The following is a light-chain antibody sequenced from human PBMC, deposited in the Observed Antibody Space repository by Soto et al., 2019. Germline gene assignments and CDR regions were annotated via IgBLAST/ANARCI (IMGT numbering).Light chain of an antibody. V-gene: IGKV3-20*01. Sequence: ESVLTQSPGTLSLSPGERATLSCTAGESVSSSSLAWYQQKPGQAPRLLIYGASTRATGIPDRFRGSGSATDFTLTISRLEPEDFAVYYCQHYGSSVWAFGQGTRVEIK. CDR3: QHYGSSVWA. CDR2: GAS. CDR1: ESVSSSS. J-gene: IGKJ1*01.